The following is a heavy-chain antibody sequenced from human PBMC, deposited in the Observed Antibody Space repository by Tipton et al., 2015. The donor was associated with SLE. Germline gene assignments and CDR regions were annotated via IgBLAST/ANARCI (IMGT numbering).Heavy chain of an antibody. CDR3: ASQMPIRDAFDI. V-gene: IGHV3-33*08. D-gene: IGHD2-2*01. CDR2: IWYDGSNK. Sequence: RSLRLSCAASGFNFSSSAVSWVRQAPGKGLEWVAVIWYDGSNKYYADSVKGRFTISRDNSKNTLYLQMNSLRAEDTAVYYCASQMPIRDAFDIWGQGTMVTVSS. CDR1: GFNFSSSA. J-gene: IGHJ3*02.